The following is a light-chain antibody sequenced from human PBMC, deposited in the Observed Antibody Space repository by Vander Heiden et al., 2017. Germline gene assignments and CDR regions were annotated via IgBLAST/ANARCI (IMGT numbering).Light chain of an antibody. J-gene: IGKJ4*01. CDR2: GAS. CDR1: QSVSSN. V-gene: IGKV3-15*01. CDR3: QQDNNWPLA. Sequence: EIVLTQSPATLSVPPGERATLACRARQSVSSNLAWYQQKPGQAPRLLIYGASTRATGIPARFSGSGSGTEFTLTISSLQSEDFAVYYCQQDNNWPLAFGGGTKVEIK.